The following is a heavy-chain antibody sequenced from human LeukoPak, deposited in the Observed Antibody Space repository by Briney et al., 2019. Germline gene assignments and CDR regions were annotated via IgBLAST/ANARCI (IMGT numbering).Heavy chain of an antibody. J-gene: IGHJ4*02. CDR1: GFTFSSYA. CDR3: AKDIVVVTAIKVLNFDY. Sequence: GGSLRLSCAASGFTFSSYAMSWVRQAPGKGLEWVSAISGSGGSTYYADSVKGRFTTSRDNSKNTLYLQMNSLRAEDTAVYYCAKDIVVVTAIKVLNFDYWGQGTLVTVSS. V-gene: IGHV3-23*01. CDR2: ISGSGGST. D-gene: IGHD2-21*02.